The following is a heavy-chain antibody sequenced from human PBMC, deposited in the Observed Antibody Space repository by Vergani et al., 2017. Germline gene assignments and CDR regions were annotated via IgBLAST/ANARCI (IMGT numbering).Heavy chain of an antibody. CDR3: ARRSGYYSYYFDF. V-gene: IGHV1-69*13. CDR1: GGTFSSNS. CDR2: IIPIFGTT. J-gene: IGHJ4*02. Sequence: QGQLAQSGAEVKKPGSSVKVSCKASGGTFSSNSISWVRQAPGQGLEWMGRIIPIFGTTSYAQKFQGRVTILADESTSTGYMELSSLRSEDTAVCYCARRSGYYSYYFDFWGQGTLVTVSS. D-gene: IGHD3-22*01.